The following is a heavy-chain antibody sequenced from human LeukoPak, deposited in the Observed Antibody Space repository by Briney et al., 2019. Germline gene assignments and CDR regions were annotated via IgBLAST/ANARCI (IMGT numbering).Heavy chain of an antibody. CDR3: ARRSQAGGTGIGY. CDR2: MNPNSGNT. Sequence: ASVKVSCKSSGYTFTSYDINWARQATGQGLEWMGWMNPNSGNTGSAQKFQGRLTMTRNTSISTAYMELSSLRSEDTAVYYCARRSQAGGTGIGYWGQGTLVTVSS. CDR1: GYTFTSYD. J-gene: IGHJ4*02. D-gene: IGHD6-19*01. V-gene: IGHV1-8*01.